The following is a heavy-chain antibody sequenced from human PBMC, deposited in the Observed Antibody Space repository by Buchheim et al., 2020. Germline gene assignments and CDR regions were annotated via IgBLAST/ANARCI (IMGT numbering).Heavy chain of an antibody. CDR2: ISYDGSNK. CDR1: GFTFSSYA. J-gene: IGHJ3*02. D-gene: IGHD4-17*01. CDR3: ARDSLTVTSDAFDI. V-gene: IGHV3-30-3*01. Sequence: QVQLVESGGGVVQPGRSLRLSCAASGFTFSSYAMHWVRQAPGKGLEWVAVISYDGSNKYYADSVTGRFTISRDNSKNTLYLQMNSLRAEDTAVYYCARDSLTVTSDAFDIWGQGT.